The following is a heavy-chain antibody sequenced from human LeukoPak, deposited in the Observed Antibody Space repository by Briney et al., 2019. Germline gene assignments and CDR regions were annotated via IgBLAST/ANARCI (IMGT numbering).Heavy chain of an antibody. V-gene: IGHV3-7*01. Sequence: GGSLRLSCAASGFTFRRYWMSWVRQAPGKGLEWVAIIKQDGSEKYYVDSVKGRFTISRDNAKNSLYLQMNSLRAEDTAVYYCARNPDCSGGNCYSFGAFDIWGQGTMVTVSS. CDR2: IKQDGSEK. CDR1: GFTFRRYW. CDR3: ARNPDCSGGNCYSFGAFDI. D-gene: IGHD2-15*01. J-gene: IGHJ3*02.